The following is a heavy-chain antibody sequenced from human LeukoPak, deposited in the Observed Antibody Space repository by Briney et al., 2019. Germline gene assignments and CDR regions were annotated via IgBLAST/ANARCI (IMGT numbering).Heavy chain of an antibody. Sequence: GESLKTSCKGSGYSFTSYWIGWVRQMPGKCLERMGIIYPGDSDTRYSPSFQGQVTISADKSISTAYLQWSSLKASDTAMYYCARPHQSYDILTGYYSPYYFDYWGQGTLVTVSS. CDR3: ARPHQSYDILTGYYSPYYFDY. J-gene: IGHJ4*02. D-gene: IGHD3-9*01. CDR1: GYSFTSYW. V-gene: IGHV5-51*01. CDR2: IYPGDSDT.